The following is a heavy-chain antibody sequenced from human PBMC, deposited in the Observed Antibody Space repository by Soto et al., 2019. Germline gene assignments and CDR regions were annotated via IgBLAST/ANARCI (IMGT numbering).Heavy chain of an antibody. CDR2: IWYDGSNK. CDR3: ARDPPGIFGVDRYYYYGMDV. CDR1: GFTFSSYG. Sequence: GGSLRLSCAASGFTFSSYGMHWVRQAPGKGLEWVAVIWYDGSNKYYADSVKGRFTISRDNSKNTLYLQMNSLRAEDTAVYYCARDPPGIFGVDRYYYYGMDVWGQGTTVTVSS. J-gene: IGHJ6*02. D-gene: IGHD3-3*01. V-gene: IGHV3-33*01.